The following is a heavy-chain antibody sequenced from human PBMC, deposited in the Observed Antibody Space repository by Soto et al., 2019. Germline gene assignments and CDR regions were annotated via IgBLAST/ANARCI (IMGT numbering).Heavy chain of an antibody. CDR3: ARNYYDILTGYYSGYFQH. J-gene: IGHJ1*01. V-gene: IGHV1-46*01. Sequence: ASVKVSCKASGYTFTSYYMHWVRQAPGQGLEWMGIINPSGGSTSYAQKFQGRVTMTRDTSTSTVYMELSSLRSEDTAVYYCARNYYDILTGYYSGYFQHWGQGTLVTVSS. CDR1: GYTFTSYY. D-gene: IGHD3-9*01. CDR2: INPSGGST.